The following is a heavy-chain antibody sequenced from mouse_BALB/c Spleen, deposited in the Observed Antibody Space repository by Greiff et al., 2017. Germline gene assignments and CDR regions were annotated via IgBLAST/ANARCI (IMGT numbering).Heavy chain of an antibody. V-gene: IGHV2-5-1*01. J-gene: IGHJ4*01. Sequence: VQVVESGPSLVQPSQSLSITCTVSGFSLTSYGVHWVRQSPGKGLEWLGVIWRGGSTDYNAAFMSRLSITKDNSKSQVFFKMNSLQADDTAIYYCAKSDGYYRGYAMDYWGQGTSVTVSS. CDR1: GFSLTSYG. CDR3: AKSDGYYRGYAMDY. D-gene: IGHD2-3*01. CDR2: IWRGGST.